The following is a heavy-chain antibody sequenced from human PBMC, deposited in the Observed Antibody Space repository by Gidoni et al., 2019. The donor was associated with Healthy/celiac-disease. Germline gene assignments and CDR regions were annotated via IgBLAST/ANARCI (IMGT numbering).Heavy chain of an antibody. V-gene: IGHV1-18*04. CDR3: ARAGFEEAAARDY. D-gene: IGHD6-13*01. CDR1: GHTFTSYG. CDR2: ISADNGNT. Sequence: HVQLVQSGAQGQKPGASVKVPCTASGHTFTSYGYSWVRQAPGQGLEGTGWISADNGNTTYAQKRQGRVTMTTATSTGTAYMELRSLRSDDAAVYYCARAGFEEAAARDYWGQGTLVTVSS. J-gene: IGHJ4*02.